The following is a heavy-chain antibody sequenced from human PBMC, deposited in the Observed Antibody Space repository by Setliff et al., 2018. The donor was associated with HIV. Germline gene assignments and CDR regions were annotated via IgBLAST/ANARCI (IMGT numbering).Heavy chain of an antibody. V-gene: IGHV4-61*02. CDR1: GGSVRSSRYY. J-gene: IGHJ4*02. D-gene: IGHD6-19*01. Sequence: PSETLSLTCSVSGGSVRSSRYYWSWIRQPAGMGLEWVGRFDSSGGTDYNPSLKSRVTISKDTSKNQLSLKLTSVTAADAAVYFCAGDYAGSGRPFDYWGQGTLVTVSS. CDR3: AGDYAGSGRPFDY. CDR2: FDSSGGT.